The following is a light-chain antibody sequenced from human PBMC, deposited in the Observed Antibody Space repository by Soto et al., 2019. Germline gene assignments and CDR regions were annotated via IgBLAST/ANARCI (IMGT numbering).Light chain of an antibody. V-gene: IGKV3-11*01. CDR1: QSVGRY. CDR2: EAS. J-gene: IGKJ4*01. Sequence: IVLTQSPATLSLSPGERATLSCRASQSVGRYLAWYQQKPGQAPRLLIYEASNRAIGIPARFSGSGSGTDFTLTIRSLEPEDFAVYYRQQRSNCRQLTFGGGNKVDI. CDR3: QQRSNCRQLT.